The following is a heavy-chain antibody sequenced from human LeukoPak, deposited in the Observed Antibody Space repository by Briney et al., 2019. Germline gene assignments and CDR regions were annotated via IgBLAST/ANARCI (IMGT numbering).Heavy chain of an antibody. CDR3: ARDLNFDTNWFDP. CDR1: GGSISSYY. V-gene: IGHV4-59*01. CDR2: IYYSGST. J-gene: IGHJ5*02. D-gene: IGHD3-9*01. Sequence: SETLSLTCSVSGGSISSYYWSWIRQPPGKGLEWIGYIYYSGSTNYNPSLKSRVTISVDTSKNQFSLKLSSVTAADTAVYYCARDLNFDTNWFDPWGQGTLVTVSS.